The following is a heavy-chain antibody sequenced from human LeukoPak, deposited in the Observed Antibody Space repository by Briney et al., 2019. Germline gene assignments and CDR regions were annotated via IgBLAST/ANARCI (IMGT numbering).Heavy chain of an antibody. J-gene: IGHJ4*02. CDR2: ISERGGST. V-gene: IGHV3-23*01. CDR3: AKRGIVIRAVIIIGFHKEAYYFDY. CDR1: GITLSNYG. Sequence: GGSLRLSCVVSGITLSNYGMSWVCQAPGKGLEWVSGISERGGSTNYADSVKGRFIISRDTSKNTVYLQMNSLRVEDTAVYFCAKRGIVIRAVIIIGFHKEAYYFDYWGQGILVTVSS. D-gene: IGHD3-10*01.